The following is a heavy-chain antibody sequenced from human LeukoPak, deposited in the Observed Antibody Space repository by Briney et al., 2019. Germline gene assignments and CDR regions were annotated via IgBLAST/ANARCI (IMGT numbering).Heavy chain of an antibody. J-gene: IGHJ5*02. CDR1: GGSISSGSYY. Sequence: SETLSLTCTVSGGSISSGSYYWSWIRQPAGKGLEWIGRIYTSGSTNYNPSLKSRVTMSVDTSKNQFSLKLSSVTAADTAVYYCARGFPYDILTGPFDPWGQGTLVTVSS. V-gene: IGHV4-61*02. CDR3: ARGFPYDILTGPFDP. D-gene: IGHD3-9*01. CDR2: IYTSGST.